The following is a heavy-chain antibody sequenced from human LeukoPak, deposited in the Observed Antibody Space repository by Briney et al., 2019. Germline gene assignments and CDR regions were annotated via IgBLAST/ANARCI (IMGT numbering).Heavy chain of an antibody. CDR2: IKQDGSEK. CDR1: GFTFSSYW. CDR3: ARAITVFGVVIDYFDY. D-gene: IGHD3-3*01. V-gene: IGHV3-7*01. J-gene: IGHJ4*02. Sequence: PGGPLRLSCAASGFTFSSYWMSWVRQAPGKGLEWVANIKQDGSEKYYVDSVKGRFTISRDNAKNSLYLQLNSLRAEDTAVYYCARAITVFGVVIDYFDYWGQGTLVTVSS.